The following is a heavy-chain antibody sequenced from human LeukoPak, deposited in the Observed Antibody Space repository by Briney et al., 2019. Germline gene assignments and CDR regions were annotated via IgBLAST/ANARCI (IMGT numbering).Heavy chain of an antibody. Sequence: SQTLSLTCTVSGGSISSGDYYWGWIRQPPGKRLEWVGSIHSSGNTYYNPTLKSRVTISVDTSKNQFSLKLSSVTAADTAVYYCASRDARYLNYYGSGSYHKRSRFDYWGQGTLVTVSS. J-gene: IGHJ4*02. CDR2: IHSSGNT. CDR1: GGSISSGDYY. D-gene: IGHD3-10*01. V-gene: IGHV4-39*07. CDR3: ASRDARYLNYYGSGSYHKRSRFDY.